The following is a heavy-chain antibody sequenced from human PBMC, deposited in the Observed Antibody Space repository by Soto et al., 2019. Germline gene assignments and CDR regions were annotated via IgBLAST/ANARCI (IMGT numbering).Heavy chain of an antibody. CDR1: GGFISSSSYY. Sequence: SEALSVTCTVSGGFISSSSYYWGWIRQAPGKGLEWIGSIYYSGSTYYNPSLKSRVTISVDTSKNQFSLKLSSVTAADTAVYYCARHLWFGELLHYYYYYYGMDVWGQGTTVT. V-gene: IGHV4-39*01. D-gene: IGHD3-10*01. CDR2: IYYSGST. J-gene: IGHJ6*02. CDR3: ARHLWFGELLHYYYYYYGMDV.